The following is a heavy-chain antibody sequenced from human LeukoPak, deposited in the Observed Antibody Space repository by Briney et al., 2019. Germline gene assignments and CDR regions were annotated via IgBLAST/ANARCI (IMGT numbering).Heavy chain of an antibody. J-gene: IGHJ6*02. Sequence: SETLSLTCAVYGGSFSGYYWSWIRQPPGKGLEWIGEINHSGSTNYNPSLKSRVTISVDTSKNQFSLKLSSVTAADTAVYYCARALPIDYGDYVHYYYGMDVWGQGTTVTVSS. CDR2: INHSGST. D-gene: IGHD4-17*01. CDR1: GGSFSGYY. CDR3: ARALPIDYGDYVHYYYGMDV. V-gene: IGHV4-34*01.